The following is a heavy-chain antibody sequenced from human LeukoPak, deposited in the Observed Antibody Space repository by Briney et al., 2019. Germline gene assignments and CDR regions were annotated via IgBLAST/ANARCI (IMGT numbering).Heavy chain of an antibody. V-gene: IGHV3-30*18. CDR3: AKDADYDILTTPPDY. CDR2: ISYDGSNK. CDR1: GFTFSSYG. D-gene: IGHD3-9*01. Sequence: SGRSLRLSCAASGFTFSSYGMHWVRQAPGKGLEWVAVISYDGSNKYYADSVKGRFTISRDNSKNPLYLQMNSLRAEDTAVYYCAKDADYDILTTPPDYWGQGTLVTVSS. J-gene: IGHJ4*02.